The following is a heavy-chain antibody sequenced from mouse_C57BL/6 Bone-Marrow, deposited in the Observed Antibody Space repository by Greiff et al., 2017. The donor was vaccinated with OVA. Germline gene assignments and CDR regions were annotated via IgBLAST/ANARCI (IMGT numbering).Heavy chain of an antibody. CDR2: IYPGSGNT. V-gene: IGHV1-84*01. D-gene: IGHD2-1*01. Sequence: VHLVESGPELVKPGASVKISCKASGYTFTDYYINWVKQRPGQGLEWIGWIYPGSGNTKYNEKFKGKATLTVDTSSSTAYMQLSSLTSEDSAVYFCARPLYYGNYVYYFDYWGQGTTLTVSS. CDR1: GYTFTDYY. J-gene: IGHJ2*01. CDR3: ARPLYYGNYVYYFDY.